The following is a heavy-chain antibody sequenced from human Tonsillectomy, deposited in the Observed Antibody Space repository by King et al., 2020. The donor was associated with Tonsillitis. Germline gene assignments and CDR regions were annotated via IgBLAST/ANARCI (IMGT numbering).Heavy chain of an antibody. CDR1: GYTFTSYG. CDR3: ARDSCSSTSCQYGTLFDF. D-gene: IGHD2-2*01. Sequence: VQLVESGGKVKKPGASVKVSCKASGYTFTSYGISWVRQAPGQGLEWMGWISAYNGNTNYAQKLQGRVTMTTDTSTSTAYMELRSLRSDDTAVYYCARDSCSSTSCQYGTLFDFWGQGTLVTVSS. V-gene: IGHV1-18*01. CDR2: ISAYNGNT. J-gene: IGHJ4*02.